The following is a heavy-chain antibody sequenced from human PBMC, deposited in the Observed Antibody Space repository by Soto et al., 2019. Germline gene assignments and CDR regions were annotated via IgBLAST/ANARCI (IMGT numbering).Heavy chain of an antibody. Sequence: ASVKVSCKASGYTFTSYAMHWVRQAPGQRLEWMGWINAGNGNTKYSQKFQGRVTITRDTSASTAYMELSSLRSEDTAVYYCARVTNNYYGSGSYYRNETYYYYSYGMDVWGQGTTVTVSS. D-gene: IGHD3-10*01. V-gene: IGHV1-3*01. CDR1: GYTFTSYA. CDR2: INAGNGNT. J-gene: IGHJ6*02. CDR3: ARVTNNYYGSGSYYRNETYYYYSYGMDV.